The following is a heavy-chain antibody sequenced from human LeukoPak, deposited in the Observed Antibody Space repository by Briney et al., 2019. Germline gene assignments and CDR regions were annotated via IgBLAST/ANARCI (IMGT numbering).Heavy chain of an antibody. J-gene: IGHJ4*02. CDR3: AEDQQLEPFHY. CDR1: GFTFSNYG. D-gene: IGHD1-1*01. V-gene: IGHV3-30*02. Sequence: PGGSLRPSCVASGFTFSNYGMHWVRQAPGKGLEWVAFIQFDGGDIFYADSVKGRFTISRDNSKNTLFLQINSLTSDDTAMYYCAEDQQLEPFHYWGRGTLVTVSS. CDR2: IQFDGGDI.